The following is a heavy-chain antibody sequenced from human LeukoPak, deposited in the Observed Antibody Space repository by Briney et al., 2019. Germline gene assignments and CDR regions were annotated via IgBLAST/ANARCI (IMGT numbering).Heavy chain of an antibody. CDR3: ARGAGYFDWSTSDY. CDR2: MNPNSGNT. Sequence: ASVKVSCKASGYTFTSYDIKWVRQATGQGLEWMGWMNPNSGNTGYAQKFQGRVTMTRNTSISTAYMELSSLRSGDAAVYYCARGAGYFDWSTSDYWGQGTLVTVSS. CDR1: GYTFTSYD. J-gene: IGHJ4*02. V-gene: IGHV1-8*01. D-gene: IGHD3-9*01.